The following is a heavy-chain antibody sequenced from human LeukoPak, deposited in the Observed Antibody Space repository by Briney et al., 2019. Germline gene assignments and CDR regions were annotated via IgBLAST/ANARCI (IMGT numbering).Heavy chain of an antibody. Sequence: SETLSLTRTVSGGSTRSGSYYWSWIRQPAGKGLEWIGRIYTSGSTNYNPSLKSRVTISVDTSKNQFSLKLSSVTAADTAVYCCATASQQLVSDYWGQGTLVTVSS. CDR2: IYTSGST. CDR3: ATASQQLVSDY. CDR1: GGSTRSGSYY. D-gene: IGHD6-13*01. J-gene: IGHJ4*02. V-gene: IGHV4-61*02.